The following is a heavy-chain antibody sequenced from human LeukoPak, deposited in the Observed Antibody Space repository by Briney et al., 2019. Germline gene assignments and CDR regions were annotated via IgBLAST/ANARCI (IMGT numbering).Heavy chain of an antibody. CDR1: GFTFTTPY. CDR2: MNPDGTTV. CDR3: ARDPAFGAIDY. V-gene: IGHV3-7*01. Sequence: LRLSCLTSGFTFTTPYMVWVRQAPGKGLEWVAGMNPDGTTVYYVDSVKGRFTVSRDNAKNSLYLQMNNLRVEDTAVYYCARDPAFGAIDYWGQGTLVTV. J-gene: IGHJ4*02. D-gene: IGHD3-10*01.